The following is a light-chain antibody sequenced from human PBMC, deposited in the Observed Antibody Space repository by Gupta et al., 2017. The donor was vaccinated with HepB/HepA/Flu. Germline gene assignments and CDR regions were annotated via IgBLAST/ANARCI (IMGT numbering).Light chain of an antibody. CDR3: QSYENRLTGVVL. Sequence: QSVLTPPPSVSGAPGQKVTITCAGSSSNIGAGYDIHWYQQFPETAPNLLIYGNNNRHSGAPAPFSCSQSDSSAALAISGLQAEEEAAYYCQSYENRLTGVVLFGGGTKLTVL. CDR1: SSNIGAGYD. CDR2: GNN. J-gene: IGLJ2*01. V-gene: IGLV1-40*01.